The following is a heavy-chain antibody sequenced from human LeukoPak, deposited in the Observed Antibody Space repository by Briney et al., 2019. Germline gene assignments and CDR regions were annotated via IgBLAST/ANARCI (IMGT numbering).Heavy chain of an antibody. CDR1: GFTFIDYY. D-gene: IGHD4-23*01. J-gene: IGHJ4*02. V-gene: IGHV3-11*01. CDR2: ISSSGSTI. Sequence: GGSLGPSGEALGFTFIDYYMSWFRRAPGRGLEWVSYISSSGSTIYYADSVKGRFTISRDNAKNSLYLQMNSLRAEDTAVYYCAGDYGGNSWDYWGQGTLVTVSS. CDR3: AGDYGGNSWDY.